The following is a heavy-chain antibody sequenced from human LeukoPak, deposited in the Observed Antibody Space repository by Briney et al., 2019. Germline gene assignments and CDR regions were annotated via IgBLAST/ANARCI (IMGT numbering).Heavy chain of an antibody. J-gene: IGHJ4*02. D-gene: IGHD5-24*01. V-gene: IGHV3-30*03. CDR3: ARDEFDGYNLGPSIY. CDR1: GFPFRDHA. CDR2: ISYDARHE. Sequence: GGSLRLSCAASGFPFRDHAMHWVRQAPGKGLEWVAVISYDARHENYADSVKGRFTVSRDDSRSTLYLQMNSLKTDDTAVYFCARDEFDGYNLGPSIYWGQGTLVTVSS.